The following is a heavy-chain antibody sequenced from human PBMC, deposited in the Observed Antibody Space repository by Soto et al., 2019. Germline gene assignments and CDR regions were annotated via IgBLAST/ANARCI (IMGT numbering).Heavy chain of an antibody. Sequence: PSESLSLTCTVSGGSISSYYWSWIRQPPGKGLEWIGYVHYSGSTNYNPSLKSRVTMSVDTSKSQFSLKLSSVTAADTAVYYCARHTPAISISDHWGQGTLVTVSS. D-gene: IGHD2-15*01. CDR1: GGSISSYY. CDR2: VHYSGST. J-gene: IGHJ4*02. CDR3: ARHTPAISISDH. V-gene: IGHV4-59*08.